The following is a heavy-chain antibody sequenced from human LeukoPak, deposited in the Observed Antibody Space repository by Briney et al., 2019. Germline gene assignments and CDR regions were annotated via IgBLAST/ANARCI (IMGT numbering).Heavy chain of an antibody. CDR3: ARGGYGGSCNY. D-gene: IGHD5-12*01. Sequence: SETLSLTCAVYGGSFSGYYWSWIRQPPGKGLEWIGEINHSGSTNYNPSLKSRVTISVDTSKNQFSLKLSSVTAADTAVYYCARGGYGGSCNYWGQGTLVTVSS. CDR1: GGSFSGYY. CDR2: INHSGST. V-gene: IGHV4-34*01. J-gene: IGHJ4*02.